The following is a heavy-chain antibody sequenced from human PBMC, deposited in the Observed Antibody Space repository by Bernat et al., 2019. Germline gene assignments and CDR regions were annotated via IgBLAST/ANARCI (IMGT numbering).Heavy chain of an antibody. CDR1: GFTFGDYA. V-gene: IGHV3-49*04. J-gene: IGHJ5*02. CDR3: TRDADILTGYYNPNWFDP. D-gene: IGHD3-9*01. CDR2: IRSKAYGGTT. Sequence: EVQLVESGGGLVQPGRSLRLSCTASGFTFGDYAMSWVRQAPGKGLEWVGCIRSKAYGGTTEYAASVKGRFTISRDDSKSIAYLQMNSLKTEDTAVYYCTRDADILTGYYNPNWFDPWGQGTLVTVSS.